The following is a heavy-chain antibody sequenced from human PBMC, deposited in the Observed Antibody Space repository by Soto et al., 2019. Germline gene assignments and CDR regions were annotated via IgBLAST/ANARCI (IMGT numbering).Heavy chain of an antibody. CDR1: GYTFTSYG. CDR2: ISAYNGNT. Sequence: QVQLVQSGAEVKKPGASVKVSCKASGYTFTSYGISWVRQAPGQGLEWMGWISAYNGNTNYAQKLQGRVTMTTDTAMCTAYMELRSLRSDDTAAYYSARDPDIQYSGYTGRAYSYYYGMDVWGQVTTVTVS. D-gene: IGHD5-12*01. J-gene: IGHJ6*02. V-gene: IGHV1-18*04. CDR3: ARDPDIQYSGYTGRAYSYYYGMDV.